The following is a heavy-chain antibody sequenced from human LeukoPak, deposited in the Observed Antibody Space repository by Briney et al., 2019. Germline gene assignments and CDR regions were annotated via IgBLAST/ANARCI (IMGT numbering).Heavy chain of an antibody. J-gene: IGHJ4*02. Sequence: GESLKISCKGSGYSFSSYWFGRVRQMPGKGLEWMGIIYPGDSESRYSPSFQGQITISVDRSISTVYLQWSSLKASDTAMYYCARHPYISGKIIQIDYWGQGTLVTVSS. D-gene: IGHD3-10*01. CDR2: IYPGDSES. CDR3: ARHPYISGKIIQIDY. V-gene: IGHV5-51*01. CDR1: GYSFSSYW.